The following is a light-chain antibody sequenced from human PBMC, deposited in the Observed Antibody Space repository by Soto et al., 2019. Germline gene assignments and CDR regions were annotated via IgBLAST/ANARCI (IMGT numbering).Light chain of an antibody. Sequence: QSVLTQPPSVSGAPEQRVTISCNGSKSNIGANYDVHWYQQFPRTAPKLLIFNNAIRPSGVPERFSGSKSGTSASLAITGLQTEDEAEYYCQSYDTGLLGLLFGTGTKLTVL. CDR2: NNA. CDR1: KSNIGANYD. CDR3: QSYDTGLLGLL. V-gene: IGLV1-40*01. J-gene: IGLJ1*01.